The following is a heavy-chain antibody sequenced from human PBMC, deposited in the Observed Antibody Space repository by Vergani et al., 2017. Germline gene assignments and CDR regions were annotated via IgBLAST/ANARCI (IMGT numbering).Heavy chain of an antibody. CDR1: GGTFSSYA. CDR3: ARRGAGAAGTYYYYYCMDV. D-gene: IGHD6-13*01. Sequence: QVQLVQSGAEVKKPGSSVKVSCKASGGTFSSYAISWVRQAPGQGLEWMGRIIPIFGTANYAQKFQGRVTITADESTSTAYMELSSLRSEDTAVYYCARRGAGAAGTYYYYYCMDVWGQGTTVTVSS. J-gene: IGHJ6*02. V-gene: IGHV1-69*13. CDR2: IIPIFGTA.